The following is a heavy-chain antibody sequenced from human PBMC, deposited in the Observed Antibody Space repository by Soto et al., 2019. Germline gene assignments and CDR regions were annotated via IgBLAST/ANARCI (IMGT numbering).Heavy chain of an antibody. D-gene: IGHD3-9*01. CDR1: GYTFTSYG. CDR3: ARDKLRYFDWLSPSPFDY. J-gene: IGHJ4*02. V-gene: IGHV1-18*01. Sequence: ASEKVSCKASGYTFTSYGISWVRQAPGQGLEWMGWISAYNGNTNYAQKLQGRVTMTTDTSTSTAYMELRSLRSDDTAVYYCARDKLRYFDWLSPSPFDYWGQGTLVTVSS. CDR2: ISAYNGNT.